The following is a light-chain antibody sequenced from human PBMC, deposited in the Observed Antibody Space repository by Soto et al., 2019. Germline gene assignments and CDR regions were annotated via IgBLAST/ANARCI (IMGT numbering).Light chain of an antibody. CDR3: QSYDGRLSGYV. CDR1: SSNIGAGYD. CDR2: GNS. V-gene: IGLV1-40*01. J-gene: IGLJ1*01. Sequence: QSVLTQPPSVSGAPGQRVTISCTGSSSNIGAGYDVHWYQQLPGTAPKLLIYGNSNRPSGVPDRFSGSKSGTSASLAITGLQAEDEADYYCQSYDGRLSGYVFGTGTKLTV.